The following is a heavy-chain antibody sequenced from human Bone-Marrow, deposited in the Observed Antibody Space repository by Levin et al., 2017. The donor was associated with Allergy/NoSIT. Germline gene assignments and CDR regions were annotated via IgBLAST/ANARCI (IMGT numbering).Heavy chain of an antibody. CDR3: ARHRYSSNWSSLYYFDY. CDR2: IYYSGST. J-gene: IGHJ4*02. Sequence: SQTLSLTCTVSGGSFSTSYWSWIRQPPGKGLEWIGYIYYSGSTNYNPSLKSRVTISVDTSKNQFSLRLISVTAADTAMYYCARHRYSSNWSSLYYFDYWGQGTLVTVSS. CDR1: GGSFSTSY. V-gene: IGHV4-59*08. D-gene: IGHD6-13*01.